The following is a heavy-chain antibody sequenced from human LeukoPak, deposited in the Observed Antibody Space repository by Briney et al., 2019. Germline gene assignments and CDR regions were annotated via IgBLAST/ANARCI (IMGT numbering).Heavy chain of an antibody. V-gene: IGHV4-39*02. J-gene: IGHJ4*02. CDR1: GGSISSSSYY. D-gene: IGHD6-13*01. CDR2: IYYSGST. CDR3: GREAIAAASFDY. Sequence: SETLSLTCTVSGGSISSSSYYWGWIRQPPGKGLEWIGSIYYSGSTYYNPSLKSRVTISVDTSKNQFSLKLSSVTAADTAVYYCGREAIAAASFDYWGQGTLVTVSS.